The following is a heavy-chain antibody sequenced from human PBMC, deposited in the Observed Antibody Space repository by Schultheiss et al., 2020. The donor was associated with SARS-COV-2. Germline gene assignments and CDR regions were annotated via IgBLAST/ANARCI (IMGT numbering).Heavy chain of an antibody. CDR3: ARDRRYYYPYYYYGMDV. D-gene: IGHD3-22*01. CDR2: IYHSGST. J-gene: IGHJ6*02. CDR1: GGSISSSNW. V-gene: IGHV4-4*02. Sequence: SETLSLACAVSGGSISSSNWWSWVRQPPGKGLEWIGEIYHSGSTYYNPSLKSRVTISVDTSKNQFSLKLSSVTAADTAVYYCARDRRYYYPYYYYGMDVWGQGTTVTVSS.